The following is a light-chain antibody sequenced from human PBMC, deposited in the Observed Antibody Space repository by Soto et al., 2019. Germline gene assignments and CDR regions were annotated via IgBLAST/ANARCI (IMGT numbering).Light chain of an antibody. CDR3: EQYGSSPSVT. Sequence: EIVLTQSPGTLSLSPGERATLSCRASQSVGSSNLAWYQQRCGQAPRLLIYGASSRATDIPDRFSGSGSGTDFTLTISRLEPEDSAVYYCEQYGSSPSVTFGQGTRLEIQ. J-gene: IGKJ5*01. CDR1: QSVGSSN. CDR2: GAS. V-gene: IGKV3-20*01.